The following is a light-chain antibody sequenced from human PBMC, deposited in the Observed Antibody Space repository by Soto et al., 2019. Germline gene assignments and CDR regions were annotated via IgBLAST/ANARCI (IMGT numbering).Light chain of an antibody. V-gene: IGKV1-5*01. CDR2: GTS. CDR1: QRVDRY. CDR3: QQCGSSPPWT. J-gene: IGKJ1*01. Sequence: DIQMTQSPSTLYASVGDRVSITCRASQRVDRYLAWYQQKPGKAPQLLIYGTSTRATGIPDRFSGSGSGTDFTLTISRLEPEDFAVYYCQQCGSSPPWTFGQGTKVEIK.